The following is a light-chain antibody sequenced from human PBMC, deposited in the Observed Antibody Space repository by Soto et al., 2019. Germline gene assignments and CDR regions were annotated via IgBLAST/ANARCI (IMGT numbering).Light chain of an antibody. CDR2: DAS. V-gene: IGKV3-11*01. CDR1: QSVSSY. J-gene: IGKJ1*01. Sequence: EFLLTQYPATLSLSPGESATLSCGASQSVSSYLAWYQQKPGLATRLLIYDASSRATGIPDRLSGSGSGKDFTLTISSLETEDFAVYYCQQRSNWPLTWTFGQGTKVDIK. CDR3: QQRSNWPLTWT.